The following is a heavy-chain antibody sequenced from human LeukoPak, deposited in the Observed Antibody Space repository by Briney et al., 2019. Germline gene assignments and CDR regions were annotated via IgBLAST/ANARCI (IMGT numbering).Heavy chain of an antibody. CDR2: IWYDGNNK. D-gene: IGHD3-3*01. V-gene: IGHV3-33*01. Sequence: PGGSLRLSCAASGFIFSSYGMHWVRQAPGKGLEWVAVIWYDGNNKYYADSVKGRFTISRDNSRNTLYLQMNSLRAEDTAVYYCARDSFGSYYDFWSGSTYWGQGTLVTVSS. CDR3: ARDSFGSYYDFWSGSTY. CDR1: GFIFSSYG. J-gene: IGHJ4*02.